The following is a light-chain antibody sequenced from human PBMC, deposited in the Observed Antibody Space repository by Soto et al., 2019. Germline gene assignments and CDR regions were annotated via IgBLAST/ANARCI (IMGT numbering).Light chain of an antibody. CDR1: ESVSSY. CDR2: DAS. J-gene: IGKJ2*01. CDR3: QQRSNWPPYT. Sequence: EIVLTQSPATLSLSPGERATLSCRASESVSSYVAWYQQKPGQAPRLLIFDASNRATGIPARFSGSGSGTDFTLTSSSLEPEDCAVYYCQQRSNWPPYTFGQGTKLEIK. V-gene: IGKV3-11*01.